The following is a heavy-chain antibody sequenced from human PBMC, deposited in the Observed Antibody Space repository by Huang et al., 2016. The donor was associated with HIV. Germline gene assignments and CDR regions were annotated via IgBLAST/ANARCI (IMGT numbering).Heavy chain of an antibody. CDR1: GFKFSNYW. Sequence: EEHLVESGGGLVKAGGSRRLSCEASGFKFSNYWMQWVRQAPGKGLMWVSRIKIDGRTTDYADSVKGRFTISRDNAKNTLYLQMSSLTAEDTAIYYCARAGGFEIWGQGTVVTVSS. CDR2: IKIDGRTT. V-gene: IGHV3-74*01. CDR3: ARAGGFEI. J-gene: IGHJ3*02. D-gene: IGHD2-15*01.